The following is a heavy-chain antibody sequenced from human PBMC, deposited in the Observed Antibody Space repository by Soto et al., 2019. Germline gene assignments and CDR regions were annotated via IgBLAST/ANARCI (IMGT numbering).Heavy chain of an antibody. D-gene: IGHD3-10*01. CDR3: TRLEDRPSRYYYGSGSLSDEWGYYYYGMDV. Sequence: GGSLRLSCAASGFTFSGSAMHWVRQASGKGLEWVGRIRSKANSYATAYAASVKGRFTISRDDSKNTAYLQMNSLKTEDTAVYYCTRLEDRPSRYYYGSGSLSDEWGYYYYGMDVWGQGTTVTVSS. V-gene: IGHV3-73*01. CDR1: GFTFSGSA. CDR2: IRSKANSYAT. J-gene: IGHJ6*02.